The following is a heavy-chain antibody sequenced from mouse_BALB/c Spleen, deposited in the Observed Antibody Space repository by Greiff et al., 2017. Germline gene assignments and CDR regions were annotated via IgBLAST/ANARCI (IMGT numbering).Heavy chain of an antibody. V-gene: IGHV5-12-1*01. CDR2: ISSGGGST. CDR3: ARGRFAWFAY. CDR1: GFAFSSYD. J-gene: IGHJ3*01. Sequence: EVKLVESGGGLVKPGGSLKLSCAASGFAFSSYDMSWVRQTPEKRLEWVAYISSGGGSTYYPDTVKGRFTISRDNAKNTLYLQMSSLKSEDTAMYYCARGRFAWFAYWGQGTLVTVSA.